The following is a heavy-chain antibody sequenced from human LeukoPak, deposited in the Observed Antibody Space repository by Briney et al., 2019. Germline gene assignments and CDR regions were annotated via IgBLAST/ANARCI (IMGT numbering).Heavy chain of an antibody. CDR1: GGSISSGGYY. CDR3: ARTYSSSSGAFDY. CDR2: IYYSGST. D-gene: IGHD6-6*01. Sequence: SETLSLTCTVSGGSISSGGYYWSWIRQHPGKGLEWIGYIYYSGSTYYNPSLKSRVTISVDTSKNQFSLKLSSVTAADTAVYYCARTYSSSSGAFDYRGQGTLVTVSS. V-gene: IGHV4-31*03. J-gene: IGHJ4*02.